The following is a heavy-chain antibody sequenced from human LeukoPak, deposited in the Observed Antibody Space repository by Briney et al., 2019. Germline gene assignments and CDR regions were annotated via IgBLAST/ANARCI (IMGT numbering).Heavy chain of an antibody. J-gene: IGHJ6*02. CDR1: GFAFSSYA. CDR2: ISDSGDNT. D-gene: IGHD7-27*01. Sequence: GGSLRLSCAASGFAFSSYAMNWVRQAPGKGLEWVSAISDSGDNTYYADSVKGRFTISRDNSKNTLYLQMNSLRAEDTAVYYCAKARPTGDYMGYCYYYYGMDVWGQGTTVTVSS. CDR3: AKARPTGDYMGYCYYYYGMDV. V-gene: IGHV3-23*01.